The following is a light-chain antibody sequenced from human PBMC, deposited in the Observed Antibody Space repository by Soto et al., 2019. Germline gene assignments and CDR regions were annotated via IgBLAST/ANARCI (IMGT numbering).Light chain of an antibody. V-gene: IGKV1-39*01. J-gene: IGKJ5*01. CDR1: QSIGKH. CDR3: QQSYTTPIT. Sequence: DIQMTQSPSFLSASVGYRFTITCLASQSIGKHLNWYQQKPGKAPKFLIYGASTLQGGVPSRFTGSGSGTDFTLTISSLQPEDFATYFCQQSYTTPITFGQGKRLEIK. CDR2: GAS.